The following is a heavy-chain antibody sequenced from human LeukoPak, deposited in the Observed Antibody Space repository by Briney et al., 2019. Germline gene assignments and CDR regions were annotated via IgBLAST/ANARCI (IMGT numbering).Heavy chain of an antibody. J-gene: IGHJ4*02. Sequence: ASVKVSCKASGYSFTNYDINWVRQGSGQGLEWMGWMNPDNGNTAYAQKFQGRVTITTNSSESTAYMELSSLRSEDTAVYYCVAYASGSFDYWGQGTLVSVSS. CDR2: MNPDNGNT. V-gene: IGHV1-8*03. CDR1: GYSFTNYD. D-gene: IGHD6-19*01. CDR3: VAYASGSFDY.